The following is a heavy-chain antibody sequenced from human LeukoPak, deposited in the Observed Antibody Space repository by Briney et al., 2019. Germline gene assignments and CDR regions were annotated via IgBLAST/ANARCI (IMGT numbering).Heavy chain of an antibody. D-gene: IGHD3-9*01. V-gene: IGHV3-21*01. CDR2: ISSGSSYI. CDR1: GFTFTTYS. J-gene: IGHJ3*02. CDR3: AKGFEDYLRPDAFDI. Sequence: GGSLRLSCAASGFTFTTYSMNWVRQAPGKGLEWVSGISSGSSYISYADSVKGRFTISRDNSKNTLYLQMNSLRAEDTAVYYCAKGFEDYLRPDAFDIWGQGTMVTVSS.